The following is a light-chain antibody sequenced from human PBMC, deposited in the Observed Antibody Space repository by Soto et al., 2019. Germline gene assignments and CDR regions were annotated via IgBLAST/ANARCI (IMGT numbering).Light chain of an antibody. V-gene: IGLV2-14*01. Sequence: QSALTQPASVSGSPGQSITISCTGTSSDVGAYNYVSWYQQHPGKVPKLIIYDVINRPSGVSSRFSGSKSFNTASLTISGLQAEDEADYYCTSYTSSVTLVFGGGTKVTVL. CDR2: DVI. CDR3: TSYTSSVTLV. CDR1: SSDVGAYNY. J-gene: IGLJ3*02.